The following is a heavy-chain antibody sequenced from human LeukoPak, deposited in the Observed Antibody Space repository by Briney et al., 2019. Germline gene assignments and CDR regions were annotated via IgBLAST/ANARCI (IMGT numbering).Heavy chain of an antibody. V-gene: IGHV1-8*03. CDR1: GYTFTSYD. J-gene: IGHJ5*02. D-gene: IGHD3-3*01. Sequence: ASVKVSCKASGYTFTSYDINWVRQATGQGLEWMGWMNPNSGNTGYAQKFQGRVTITRNTSISTAYMELSSLRSEDTAVYYCARSRAPRILAWFDPWGQGTLVTGSS. CDR3: ARSRAPRILAWFDP. CDR2: MNPNSGNT.